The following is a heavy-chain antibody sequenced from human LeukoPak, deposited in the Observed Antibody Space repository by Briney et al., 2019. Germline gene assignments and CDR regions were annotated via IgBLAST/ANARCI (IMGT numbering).Heavy chain of an antibody. CDR1: GGSISSYY. J-gene: IGHJ5*02. D-gene: IGHD1-1*01. CDR2: IYGSGST. Sequence: SETLSLTCTVSGGSISSYYWSWIRQPPGKGLDWIGHIYGSGSTNYNPSLTSRVTLSVDTSTNQFSLRLSSVTAADTAAYYCAREGTSGTHLNWFDPWGQGTLVTVSS. CDR3: AREGTSGTHLNWFDP. V-gene: IGHV4-59*01.